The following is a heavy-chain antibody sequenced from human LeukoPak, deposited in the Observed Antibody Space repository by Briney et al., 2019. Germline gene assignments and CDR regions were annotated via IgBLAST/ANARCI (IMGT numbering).Heavy chain of an antibody. D-gene: IGHD2-21*01. CDR1: GFTFSSYA. J-gene: IGHJ4*02. V-gene: IGHV3-30-3*01. CDR3: VRDDWMSHAC. CDR2: ISYDGSNK. Sequence: GGSLRLSCAASGFTFSSYAMHWVRQAPGKGLEWVAVISYDGSNKYYADSVKGRFTISRDNSKNTLYLQMNSLRAEDTAVYYCVRDDWMSHACWGQGTLVTVSS.